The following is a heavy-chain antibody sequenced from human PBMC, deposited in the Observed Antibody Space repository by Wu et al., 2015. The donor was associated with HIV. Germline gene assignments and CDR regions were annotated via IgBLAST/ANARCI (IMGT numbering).Heavy chain of an antibody. V-gene: IGHV1-69*05. J-gene: IGHJ4*02. CDR2: IIPIFGTA. Sequence: QVQLVQSGAEVKKPGSSVKVSCKASGGTFSSYAISWVRQAPGQGLEWMGGIIPIFGTANYAQKFQGRVTITTDESTSTAYMELSSLRSEDTAVYYCARAVQYSYGYYFDYWGQGTLVTVSS. CDR1: GGTFSSYA. D-gene: IGHD5-18*01. CDR3: ARAVQYSYGYYFDY.